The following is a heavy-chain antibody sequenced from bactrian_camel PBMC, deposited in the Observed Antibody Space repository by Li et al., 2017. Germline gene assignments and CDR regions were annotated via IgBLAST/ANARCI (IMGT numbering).Heavy chain of an antibody. CDR2: IESRGTT. CDR1: GYTYSSYC. Sequence: HVQLVESGGGSVQAGGSLRLSCAASGYTYSSYCMGWFRQAPGKEREAVATIESRGTTDYHHSVKGRFSISKDDAKNTVYLQMNNLQPEDTAMYYCAADPTLWCPDVEVGPHIADFGQGTQVTVS. J-gene: IGHJ4*01. V-gene: IGHV3-3*01. D-gene: IGHD1*01.